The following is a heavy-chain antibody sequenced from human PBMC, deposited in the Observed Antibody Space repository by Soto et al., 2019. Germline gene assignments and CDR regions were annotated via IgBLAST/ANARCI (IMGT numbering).Heavy chain of an antibody. V-gene: IGHV1-46*01. D-gene: IGHD3-10*01. Sequence: ASVKVSCKASGYTFTSYYMHWVRQAPGQGLEWMGIINPSGGSTSYAQKFQGRVTMTRDTSTGTVYMELSSLRSEDTAVFYCARGMVRGVAYYYGMDVRGQGTTVTVSS. CDR1: GYTFTSYY. CDR2: INPSGGST. CDR3: ARGMVRGVAYYYGMDV. J-gene: IGHJ6*02.